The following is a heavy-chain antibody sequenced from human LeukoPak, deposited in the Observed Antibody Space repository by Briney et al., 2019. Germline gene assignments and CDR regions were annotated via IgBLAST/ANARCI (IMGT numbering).Heavy chain of an antibody. D-gene: IGHD3-10*01. V-gene: IGHV4-30-4*01. J-gene: IGHJ4*02. Sequence: SQTLSPTCTVSGGSISSGDYYWSWIRQPPGKGLEWIGYFYYSGSTYYNPSLKSRVTISVDTSKNQFSLKLSSVTAADTAVYYCASGLAGSGSYHTMTYGARETLVTV. CDR2: FYYSGST. CDR3: ASGLAGSGSYHTMTY. CDR1: GGSISSGDYY.